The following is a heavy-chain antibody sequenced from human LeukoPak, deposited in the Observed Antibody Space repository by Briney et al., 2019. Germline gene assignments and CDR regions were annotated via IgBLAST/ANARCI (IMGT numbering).Heavy chain of an antibody. V-gene: IGHV4-39*07. CDR1: GGSISSSSYY. CDR2: IYYSGST. Sequence: SETLSLTCTVSGGSISSSSYYWGWIRQPPGKGLEWIGSIYYSGSTYYNPSLKSRVTISVDTSKNQFSLKLSSVTAADTAVYYCARAIRGYSYGPNYYFDYWGQGTLVTVSS. D-gene: IGHD5-18*01. CDR3: ARAIRGYSYGPNYYFDY. J-gene: IGHJ4*02.